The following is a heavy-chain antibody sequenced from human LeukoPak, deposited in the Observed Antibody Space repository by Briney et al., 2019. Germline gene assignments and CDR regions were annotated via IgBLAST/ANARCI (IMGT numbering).Heavy chain of an antibody. Sequence: SETLSLTCSVSAGSIGSYYWSWIRQPAGKGLGWIGRIYTTGSTDYNPSLKTRVTMSVDTSKNQFSLKLSSVTAADTAVYYCAREGIAVPSSTGGFDLWGRGTLVSVSS. J-gene: IGHJ2*01. CDR1: AGSIGSYY. CDR2: IYTTGST. V-gene: IGHV4-4*07. D-gene: IGHD6-19*01. CDR3: AREGIAVPSSTGGFDL.